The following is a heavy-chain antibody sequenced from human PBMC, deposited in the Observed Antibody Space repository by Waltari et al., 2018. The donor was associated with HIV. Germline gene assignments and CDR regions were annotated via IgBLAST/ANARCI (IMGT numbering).Heavy chain of an antibody. CDR2: IVPILDPA. V-gene: IGHV1-69*05. J-gene: IGHJ4*01. D-gene: IGHD6-6*01. CDR1: GTPFDQFG. Sequence: QVQLVQSGDEVKKPGSSVRVSCPASGTPFDQFGISFVRPAPGQGLEWIGGIVPILDPANYAQTYQGRVTITTNDSTNTAYMDLRNLRFDDTAIYFCARRGDTFVFKYFFDVWGQGTLVTVAP. CDR3: ARRGDTFVFKYFFDV.